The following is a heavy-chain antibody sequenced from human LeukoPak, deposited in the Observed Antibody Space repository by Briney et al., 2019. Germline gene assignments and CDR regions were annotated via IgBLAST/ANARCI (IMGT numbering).Heavy chain of an antibody. CDR2: ISPSGGST. CDR3: ARRYGDHAWYFDL. V-gene: IGHV1-46*01. CDR1: GYTFTTHY. D-gene: IGHD4-17*01. J-gene: IGHJ2*01. Sequence: ASVKVSCKASGYTFTTHYMHWVRQAPGQGLEWMGIISPSGGSTTYAQKFQGRFTMTRDTSTSTVYMELSSLRSEDTAVYCCARRYGDHAWYFDLWGRGTLVTVSS.